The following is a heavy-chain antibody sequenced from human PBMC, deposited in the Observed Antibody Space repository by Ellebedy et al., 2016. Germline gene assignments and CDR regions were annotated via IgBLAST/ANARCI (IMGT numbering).Heavy chain of an antibody. CDR3: ARSGSYFHMGRTTSSLDY. J-gene: IGHJ4*02. D-gene: IGHD3-10*01. CDR2: IYYSGST. Sequence: SETLSLTCAVYGGSFSGYYWSWIRQPPGKGLEWIGYIYYSGSTNYNPSLKSRVTISVDTSKNQFSLKLSSVTAADTAVYYCARSGSYFHMGRTTSSLDYWGQGTLVTVSS. V-gene: IGHV4-59*12. CDR1: GGSFSGYY.